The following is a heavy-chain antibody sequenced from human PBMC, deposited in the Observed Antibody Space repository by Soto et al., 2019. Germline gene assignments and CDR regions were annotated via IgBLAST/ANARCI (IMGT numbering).Heavy chain of an antibody. J-gene: IGHJ6*02. V-gene: IGHV4-34*01. CDR1: GRAYSDYF. CDR2: INHSGIT. CDR3: ARGHRAVTEGGGKFYYYYFCMDV. Sequence: SESQSLTCAVYGRAYSDYFWIWIRQPPGKGLEWIGGINHSGITKYNPSLKSRVIISLETSKNQFSLRLSSVTAAETAVYYCARGHRAVTEGGGKFYYYYFCMDVWGQATTVTVS. D-gene: IGHD3-16*01.